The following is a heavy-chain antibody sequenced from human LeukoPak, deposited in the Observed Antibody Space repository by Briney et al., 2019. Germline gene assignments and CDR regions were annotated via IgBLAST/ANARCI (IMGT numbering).Heavy chain of an antibody. CDR1: GFTFSSYG. V-gene: IGHV3-30*03. CDR3: ARDRVAAASWDDAFDI. Sequence: GGSLRLSCAASGFTFSSYGVHWVRQAPGKGLEWVAVISYDGSNKYYADSVKGRFTISRDNSKNTLYLQMNSLRAEDTAVYYCARDRVAAASWDDAFDIWGQGTMVTVSS. J-gene: IGHJ3*02. D-gene: IGHD6-13*01. CDR2: ISYDGSNK.